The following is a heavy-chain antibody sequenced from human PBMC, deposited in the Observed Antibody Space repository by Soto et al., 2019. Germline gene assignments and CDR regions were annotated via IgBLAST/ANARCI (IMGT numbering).Heavy chain of an antibody. CDR1: GYTFTSYY. Sequence: GASVKVSCKASGYTFTSYYMHWVRQAPGQGLEWMGIINPSGGSTSYAQKFQGRVTITRDASTSTAYMELSSLRSEDTAVYYCARDGITGTTPDPWGQGTLVTVSS. J-gene: IGHJ5*02. CDR2: INPSGGST. V-gene: IGHV1-46*01. CDR3: ARDGITGTTPDP. D-gene: IGHD1-7*01.